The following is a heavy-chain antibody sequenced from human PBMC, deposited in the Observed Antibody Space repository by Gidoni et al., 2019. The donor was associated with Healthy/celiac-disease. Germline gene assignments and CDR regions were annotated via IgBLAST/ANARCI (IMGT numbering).Heavy chain of an antibody. CDR1: GFTFSSYG. CDR2: ISSSSSTI. CDR3: ASRTGGLSSLFGAFDI. Sequence: EVQLVESGGGLVQPGGSLRLPCAASGFTFSSYGMNWVRQAPGKGLEWVSYISSSSSTIYYADSVKGRLTISRDNAKNTLYLQMNSLRDEETAVYYGASRTGGLSSLFGAFDIWGQGTMVTVSS. D-gene: IGHD3-10*01. J-gene: IGHJ3*02. V-gene: IGHV3-48*02.